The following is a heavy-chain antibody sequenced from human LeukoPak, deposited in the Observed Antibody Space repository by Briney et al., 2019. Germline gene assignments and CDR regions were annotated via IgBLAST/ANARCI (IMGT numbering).Heavy chain of an antibody. Sequence: ASVKVSCKASGYTFTSYGISWVRQAPGQGLEWMGWISAYNGNTNYAQKLQGRVTMTTDTSTSTAYMELRSLRSDDTAVYYCARALRYPARTPFDYWGQGTLVTVSS. V-gene: IGHV1-18*01. CDR1: GYTFTSYG. J-gene: IGHJ4*02. D-gene: IGHD1-1*01. CDR3: ARALRYPARTPFDY. CDR2: ISAYNGNT.